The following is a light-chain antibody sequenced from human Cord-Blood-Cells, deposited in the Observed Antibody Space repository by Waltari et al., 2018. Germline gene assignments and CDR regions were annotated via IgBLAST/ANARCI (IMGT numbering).Light chain of an antibody. CDR3: QQYNSYPYT. CDR1: QSISSW. Sequence: DIPMTQSPSTLSASVGDRDTIPCRASQSISSWLAWYQEKPGKAPKLLIYDASSVESGVPSRSSGSGSGTECARNISSLQPDDVATYVCQQYNSYPYTFGEGTKLEIK. J-gene: IGKJ2*01. CDR2: DAS. V-gene: IGKV1-5*01.